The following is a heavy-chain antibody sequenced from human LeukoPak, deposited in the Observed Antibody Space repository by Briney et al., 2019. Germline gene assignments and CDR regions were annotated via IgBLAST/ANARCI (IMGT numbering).Heavy chain of an antibody. CDR3: ARERGELWSTAQFDY. D-gene: IGHD5-18*01. J-gene: IGHJ4*02. CDR1: GFTFSSYG. CDR2: IWYDGSNK. Sequence: GGSLRLSCAASGFTFSSYGMHWVRQAPGKGLEWVAVIWYDGSNKYYADSVKGRFTISRDNSKNTRYLQMNSLRAEDTAVYYCARERGELWSTAQFDYWGQGTLVTVSS. V-gene: IGHV3-33*01.